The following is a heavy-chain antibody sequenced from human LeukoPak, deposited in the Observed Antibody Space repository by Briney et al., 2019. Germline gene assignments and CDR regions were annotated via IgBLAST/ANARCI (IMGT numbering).Heavy chain of an antibody. D-gene: IGHD3-22*01. J-gene: IGHJ4*02. V-gene: IGHV4-59*01. CDR3: ARGYYDSGGYSEPFDY. Sequence: PSETLSLTCTVSGASMSSYYWSWMRQPPGKGLVWIGYIYYSGTTNYNPSLRSRVTLSVDTSKNQFSLKLSSVTAEDTAIYYCARGYYDSGGYSEPFDYWGQGTLVTVSS. CDR1: GASMSSYY. CDR2: IYYSGTT.